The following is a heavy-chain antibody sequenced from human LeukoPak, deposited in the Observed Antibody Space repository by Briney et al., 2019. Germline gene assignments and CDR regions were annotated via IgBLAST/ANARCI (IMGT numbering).Heavy chain of an antibody. J-gene: IGHJ4*02. Sequence: SETLSLTCAVYGESFSGYYWSWIRRPPGKGLEWIGEINHSGSTNYNPSLKSRVTISVDTSKNQFSLKLSSVTAADTAVYYCARGRVGATKLAFSRRPVIFDYWGQGTLVTVSS. CDR2: INHSGST. D-gene: IGHD1-26*01. CDR3: ARGRVGATKLAFSRRPVIFDY. V-gene: IGHV4-34*01. CDR1: GESFSGYY.